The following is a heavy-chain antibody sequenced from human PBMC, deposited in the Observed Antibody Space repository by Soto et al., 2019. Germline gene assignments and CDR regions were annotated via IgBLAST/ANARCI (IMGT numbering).Heavy chain of an antibody. CDR2: IYSGGTT. CDR3: ARDTGVAGEYFQH. V-gene: IGHV3-53*04. J-gene: IGHJ1*01. CDR1: GFTVSSNY. Sequence: EVQLVESGGGLVQPGGSLRLSCAASGFTVSSNYMSWVRQAPGKGLEWVSVIYSGGTTYYADSVKGRLTISRHNSTNTLSLQMMSLRAEDTAVYYCARDTGVAGEYFQHWGQGTLVTVSA. D-gene: IGHD6-19*01.